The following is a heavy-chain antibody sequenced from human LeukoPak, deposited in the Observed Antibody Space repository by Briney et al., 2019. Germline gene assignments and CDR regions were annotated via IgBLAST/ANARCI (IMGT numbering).Heavy chain of an antibody. Sequence: EPGGSLRLSCAASGFTFSSYGMHWVRQAPGKGLEWVAVIWYDGSNKYYADSVKGRFTISRDNSKNTLYLQMNSLRAEDTAVYYCARVYSPPIWSGYYFDYWGQGTLVTVSS. V-gene: IGHV3-33*01. CDR2: IWYDGSNK. J-gene: IGHJ4*02. CDR1: GFTFSSYG. D-gene: IGHD3-3*01. CDR3: ARVYSPPIWSGYYFDY.